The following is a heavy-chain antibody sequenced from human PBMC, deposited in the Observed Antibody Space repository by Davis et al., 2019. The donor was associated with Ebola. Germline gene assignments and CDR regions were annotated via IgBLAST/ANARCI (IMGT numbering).Heavy chain of an antibody. V-gene: IGHV1-2*04. CDR1: GYTFTGYY. J-gene: IGHJ5*02. Sequence: ASVKVSCKASGYTFTGYYMHWVRQAPGQGLEWMGWINPNSGGTNYAQKFQGWVTMARDTSISTAYMELSRLRSDDTAVYYCAREGCSSTSCYGWFDPWGQGTLVTVSS. CDR2: INPNSGGT. CDR3: AREGCSSTSCYGWFDP. D-gene: IGHD2-2*01.